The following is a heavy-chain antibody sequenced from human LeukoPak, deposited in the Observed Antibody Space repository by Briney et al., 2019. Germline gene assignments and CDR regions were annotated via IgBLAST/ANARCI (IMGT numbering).Heavy chain of an antibody. Sequence: ASVKVSCKASGYIFTSYYMHWVRQAPGQGLEWMGIINPSGGGTNYAQKFQGRVTMTRDTSTSTVYMELSSLRSEDTAVYFCAREGGPSYSGSSYGMDVWAKGPRSPSP. J-gene: IGHJ6*02. CDR3: AREGGPSYSGSSYGMDV. CDR1: GYIFTSYY. D-gene: IGHD1-26*01. CDR2: INPSGGGT. V-gene: IGHV1-46*01.